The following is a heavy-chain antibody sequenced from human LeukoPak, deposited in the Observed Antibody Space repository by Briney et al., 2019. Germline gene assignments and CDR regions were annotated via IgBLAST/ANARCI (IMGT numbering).Heavy chain of an antibody. D-gene: IGHD3-9*01. CDR1: GGSISSGGYS. V-gene: IGHV4-30-2*01. CDR3: ARSGVLRYFDWLRNYYYYGMDV. Sequence: SQTLSLTCAVSGGSISSGGYSWSWIRQPPGKGLEWIGYIYHSGSTYYNPSLKSRVTVSVDTSKNQFSLKLSSVTAADTAVYYCARSGVLRYFDWLRNYYYYGMDVWGQGTTVTVSS. J-gene: IGHJ6*02. CDR2: IYHSGST.